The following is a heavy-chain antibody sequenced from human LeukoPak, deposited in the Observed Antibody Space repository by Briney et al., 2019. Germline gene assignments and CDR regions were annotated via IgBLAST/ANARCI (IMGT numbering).Heavy chain of an antibody. CDR1: GYSISSGYY. CDR2: IYHSGST. D-gene: IGHD1-26*01. J-gene: IGHJ4*02. V-gene: IGHV4-38-2*02. Sequence: SETLSLTCTVSGYSISSGYYWGWIRQPPGKGLEWVGNIYHSGSTYYNPSLKSRVTISVDTSKNQSSLRLSSVTAADTAVYYCARLTVGATRDFDYWGQGTLVTVSS. CDR3: ARLTVGATRDFDY.